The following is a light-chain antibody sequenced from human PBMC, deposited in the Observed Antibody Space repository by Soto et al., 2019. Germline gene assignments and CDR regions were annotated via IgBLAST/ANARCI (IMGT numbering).Light chain of an antibody. CDR2: AAS. J-gene: IGKJ1*01. Sequence: DIQMTQSPSSLAASAGDRVTITCRASQSMSGSLTWYQQKPGKAPKPLIYAASSLQRGVPSRFSGSGSGTDFTLTISGLQSDDFATYYCQQSESTPPTFGQGTKVEI. CDR1: QSMSGS. CDR3: QQSESTPPT. V-gene: IGKV1-39*01.